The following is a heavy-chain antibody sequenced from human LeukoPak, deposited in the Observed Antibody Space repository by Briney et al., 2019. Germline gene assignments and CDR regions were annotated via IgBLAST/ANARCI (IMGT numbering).Heavy chain of an antibody. V-gene: IGHV4-34*01. CDR3: ARLPVYYYYYMDV. CDR2: INHSGST. J-gene: IGHJ6*03. CDR1: GGSFSGYY. Sequence: KPSETLSLTCAVYGGSFSGYYWSWIRQPPGKGLEWIGEINHSGSTNYNPSLKSRVTISVDTSKNQFSLKLSSVTAADTAVYYCARLPVYYYYYMDVWGKGTTVTVSS.